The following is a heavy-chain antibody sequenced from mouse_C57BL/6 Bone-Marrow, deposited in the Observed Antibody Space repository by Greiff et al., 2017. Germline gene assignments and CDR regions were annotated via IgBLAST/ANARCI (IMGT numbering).Heavy chain of an antibody. J-gene: IGHJ2*01. V-gene: IGHV5-4*01. CDR1: GFTFSSYA. D-gene: IGHD1-1*01. CDR2: ISDGGSYT. CDR3: ARGHYYGSSSFDY. Sequence: EVHLVESGGGLVKPGGSLKLSCAASGFTFSSYAMSWVRQTPEKRLEWVATISDGGSYTYYPDNVKGRFTISRDNAKNNLYLQMSHLKSEDTAIYYCARGHYYGSSSFDYWGQGTTLTVSS.